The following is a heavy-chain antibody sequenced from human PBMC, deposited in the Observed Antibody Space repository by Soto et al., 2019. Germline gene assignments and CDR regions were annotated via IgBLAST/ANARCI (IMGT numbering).Heavy chain of an antibody. CDR3: AKGGVWFGEEDYFDY. CDR1: GFTFSSYA. D-gene: IGHD3-10*01. Sequence: GGSLRLSCAASGFTFSSYAMSWVRQAPGKGLEWVSAISGSGGSTYYADSVKGRFTISRDNSKNTLYLQMNSLRAEDTAVYYCAKGGVWFGEEDYFDYWGQGTLVTVSS. V-gene: IGHV3-23*01. CDR2: ISGSGGST. J-gene: IGHJ4*02.